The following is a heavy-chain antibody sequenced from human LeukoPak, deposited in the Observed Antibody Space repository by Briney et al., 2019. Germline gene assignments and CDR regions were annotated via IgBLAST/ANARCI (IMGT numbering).Heavy chain of an antibody. CDR3: ARSSSGYYPDYYFDY. CDR1: GGSISSYY. CDR2: IYYSGST. J-gene: IGHJ4*02. V-gene: IGHV4-59*01. D-gene: IGHD3-22*01. Sequence: SETLSLTCTVSGGSISSYYWSWIRKPPGKGLEWIGYIYYSGSTNYNPSLKSRVTISVDTSKNQFSLKLSSVTAADTAVYYCARSSSGYYPDYYFDYWGQGTLVTVSS.